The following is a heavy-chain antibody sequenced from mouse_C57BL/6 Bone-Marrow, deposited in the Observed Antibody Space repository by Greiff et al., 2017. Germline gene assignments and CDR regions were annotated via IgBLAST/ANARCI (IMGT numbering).Heavy chain of an antibody. Sequence: EVQLQQSGAELVKPGASVKLSCTASGFNIKDYYIHWVKQRPEQGLEWIGRIDPEDGETKYAPKFQDKATITADPSSNTAYLQLSSLTSEDTAGYYCTRSLIYYGTNYWGQGTTLTVSS. D-gene: IGHD1-1*01. J-gene: IGHJ2*01. V-gene: IGHV14-2*01. CDR2: IDPEDGET. CDR3: TRSLIYYGTNY. CDR1: GFNIKDYY.